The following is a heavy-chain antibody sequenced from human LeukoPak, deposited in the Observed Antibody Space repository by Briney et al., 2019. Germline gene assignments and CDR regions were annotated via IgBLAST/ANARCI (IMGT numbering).Heavy chain of an antibody. CDR2: ISWNSGRI. CDR3: ATAPHDYSNYDAFDI. CDR1: GFTFSSYW. J-gene: IGHJ3*02. D-gene: IGHD4-11*01. V-gene: IGHV3-9*01. Sequence: GGSLRLSCAASGFTFSSYWMSWVRQAPGKGLEWVSGISWNSGRIGYADSVKGRFTISRDNAKNSLYLQMNSLRAEDTALYYCATAPHDYSNYDAFDIWGQGTMVTVSS.